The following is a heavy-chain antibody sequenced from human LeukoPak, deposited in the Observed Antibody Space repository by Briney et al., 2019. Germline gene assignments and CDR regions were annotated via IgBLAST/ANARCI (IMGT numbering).Heavy chain of an antibody. CDR3: ARESKRFYDYVWGSYRYTLDP. V-gene: IGHV3-23*01. J-gene: IGHJ5*02. D-gene: IGHD3-16*02. Sequence: GMSLRLSCAVSGFTFSSHAMNWVRQAPGRGLEWISGIDIRSTGTYYADSVKGRFTISRDDSKNTLYLQMNSLRAEDTAVYYCARESKRFYDYVWGSYRYTLDPWGQGTLVTVSS. CDR2: IDIRSTGT. CDR1: GFTFSSHA.